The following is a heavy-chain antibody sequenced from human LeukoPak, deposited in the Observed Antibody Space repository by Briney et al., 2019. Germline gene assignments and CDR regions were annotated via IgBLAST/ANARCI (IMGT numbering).Heavy chain of an antibody. CDR2: ISGSGGST. D-gene: IGHD2-2*01. Sequence: GGSLRLSCAASGFTFSSYDMSWVRQAPGKGLEGVSAISGSGGSTYYADSVKGRFTISRDNSKNTLYLQMNSLRAEDTAVYYCAKRKSGSPAMPIDYWGQGTLVTVSS. V-gene: IGHV3-23*01. J-gene: IGHJ4*02. CDR1: GFTFSSYD. CDR3: AKRKSGSPAMPIDY.